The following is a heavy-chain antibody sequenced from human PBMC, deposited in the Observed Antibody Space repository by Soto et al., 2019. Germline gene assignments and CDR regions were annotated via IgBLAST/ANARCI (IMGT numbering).Heavy chain of an antibody. V-gene: IGHV3-30-3*01. Sequence: QVQLVESGGGVVQPGRSPRLSCAASGFTFSSYAMHWVRQAPGKGLEWVAVISYDGSNKYYADSVKGRFTISRDNSKNTLYLQMNSLRAEDTAVYYCARAQGYSGYDSPYYYGMDVWGQGTTVTVSS. J-gene: IGHJ6*02. CDR3: ARAQGYSGYDSPYYYGMDV. CDR2: ISYDGSNK. CDR1: GFTFSSYA. D-gene: IGHD5-12*01.